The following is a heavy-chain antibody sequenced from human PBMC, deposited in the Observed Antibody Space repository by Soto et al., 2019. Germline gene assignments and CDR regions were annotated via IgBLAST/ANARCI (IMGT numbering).Heavy chain of an antibody. D-gene: IGHD2-8*02. CDR3: ARDKITGLFDY. Sequence: TSETLSLTCAVYGGSFSGYYWTWIRQPPGTGLEWIGEINHSGSTNYNPSLKSRVTISVDTSKNQFSLKLTSVTAADTAVYYCARDKITGLFDYWGEGTLVTVSS. CDR1: GGSFSGYY. CDR2: INHSGST. J-gene: IGHJ4*02. V-gene: IGHV4-34*01.